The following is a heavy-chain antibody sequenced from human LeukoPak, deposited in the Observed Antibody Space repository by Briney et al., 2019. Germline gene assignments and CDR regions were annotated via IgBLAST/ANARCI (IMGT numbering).Heavy chain of an antibody. V-gene: IGHV4-4*07. D-gene: IGHD2-15*01. J-gene: IGHJ6*02. CDR3: ARGRRSCSGGSCYRYYYGMDV. Sequence: SETLSLTCTVSGGSISSYYWSWIRQPAGKGLEWIGRIYTSGSTNYNPSLKSRVTMSVDTSKNQFSLKLSSVTAADTAVYYCARGRRSCSGGSCYRYYYGMDVWGQGTTVTVSS. CDR2: IYTSGST. CDR1: GGSISSYY.